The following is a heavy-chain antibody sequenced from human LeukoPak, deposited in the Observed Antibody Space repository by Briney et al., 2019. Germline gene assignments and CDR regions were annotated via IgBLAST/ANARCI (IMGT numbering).Heavy chain of an antibody. CDR1: GFTVSSNY. J-gene: IGHJ5*02. D-gene: IGHD3-3*01. V-gene: IGHV3-66*01. CDR2: IYSGGST. Sequence: GGSLRLSCAASGFTVSSNYMSWVRQAPGKGLEWVSVIYSGGSTYYADSVKGRFTITRDNSKNTLYLQMNSLRAEDTAVYYCARASRSLGYDPWGQGTLVTVSS. CDR3: ARASRSLGYDP.